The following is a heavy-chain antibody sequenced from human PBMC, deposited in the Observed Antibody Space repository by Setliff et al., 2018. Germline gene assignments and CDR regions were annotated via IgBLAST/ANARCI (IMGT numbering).Heavy chain of an antibody. J-gene: IGHJ4*02. V-gene: IGHV3-7*01. Sequence: SLRLSCAASGFSLSIFWMSWVRQAPGKGLEWVASIKQDGSDKYYVDSVKGRFTISRDNAKNSLFLQMNSLRAEDTAVYYCARDLRGILSLHDSDYWGQGTVVTVSS. D-gene: IGHD3-16*01. CDR2: IKQDGSDK. CDR3: ARDLRGILSLHDSDY. CDR1: GFSLSIFW.